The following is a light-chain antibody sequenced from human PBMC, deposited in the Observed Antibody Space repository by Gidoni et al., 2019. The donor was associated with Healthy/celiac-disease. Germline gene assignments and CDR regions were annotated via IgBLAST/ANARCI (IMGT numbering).Light chain of an antibody. V-gene: IGKV1-5*03. J-gene: IGKJ4*01. CDR3: QQYNSYPLT. Sequence: DIQMTQSPSTLSASVGERVTITCRASQSISSCLAWSQHTPGKAPKLLIYKASSLESGVPSRFSGSGSVTEFTLTISSLQPDDFATYYCQQYNSYPLTFGGGTKVEIK. CDR1: QSISSC. CDR2: KAS.